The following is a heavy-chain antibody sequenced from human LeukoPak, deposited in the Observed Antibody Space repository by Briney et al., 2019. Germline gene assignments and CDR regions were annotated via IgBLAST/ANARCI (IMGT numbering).Heavy chain of an antibody. CDR3: ATDRPSSAKVGPRGYYYYYMYV. J-gene: IGHJ6*03. V-gene: IGHV1-69*06. CDR1: GGTFSSYA. CDR2: IIPIFGTA. Sequence: SVKVSCKASGGTFSSYAISWVRQAPGQGLEWMGGIIPIFGTANYAQKFQGRVTITADKSTSTAYMELSSLRSEDTAVYYCATDRPSSAKVGPRGYYYYYMYVWGKGTTVTVSS. D-gene: IGHD2-2*01.